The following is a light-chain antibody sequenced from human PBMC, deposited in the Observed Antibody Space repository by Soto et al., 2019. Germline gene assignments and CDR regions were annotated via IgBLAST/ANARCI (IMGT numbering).Light chain of an antibody. J-gene: IGKJ2*01. CDR1: QSISSW. CDR2: KAS. V-gene: IGKV1-5*03. Sequence: IQMTQSPSTLSASVGDRVTITCRASQSISSWLAWYQQKPGKAPKLLIYKASSLESGVPSRFSGSGSGTEFTLTISSLQPDEFATYYCQQYNSHSTFGQGTKVAIK. CDR3: QQYNSHST.